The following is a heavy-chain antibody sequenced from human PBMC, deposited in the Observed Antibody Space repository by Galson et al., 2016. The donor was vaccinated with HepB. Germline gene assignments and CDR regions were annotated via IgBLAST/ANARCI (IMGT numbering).Heavy chain of an antibody. CDR1: GGAMNTFY. CDR3: ARQWGRNRRIDS. D-gene: IGHD1-14*01. CDR2: IHHSGPT. J-gene: IGHJ5*01. Sequence: SETLSLTCTVSGGAMNTFYWSWIRQSPGKGLEWIGYIHHSGPTYYNPSLKSRVTISIDTSNNKFSLKMTGMTASDTAVYYCARQWGRNRRIDSWGQGTLVTVSS. V-gene: IGHV4-59*08.